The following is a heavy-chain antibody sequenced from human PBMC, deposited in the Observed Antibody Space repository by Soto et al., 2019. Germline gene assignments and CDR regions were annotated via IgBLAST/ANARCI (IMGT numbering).Heavy chain of an antibody. CDR3: ARGSVATPPLDYYGMDV. Sequence: QVQLVQSGAEVKKPGASVKVSCKASGYTFTSYGISWVRQAPGQGLEWMGWISAYNGNTNYAQKLQGRVTMTTDTSTSTAYMGLRSLRSDDTAVYYCARGSVATPPLDYYGMDVWGQGTTVTVSS. V-gene: IGHV1-18*01. D-gene: IGHD5-12*01. CDR1: GYTFTSYG. J-gene: IGHJ6*02. CDR2: ISAYNGNT.